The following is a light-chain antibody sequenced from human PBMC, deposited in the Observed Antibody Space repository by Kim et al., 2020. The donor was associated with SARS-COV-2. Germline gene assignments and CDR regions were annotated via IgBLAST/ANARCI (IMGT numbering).Light chain of an antibody. CDR3: STYTDSIIWV. V-gene: IGLV2-23*02. J-gene: IGLJ3*02. CDR1: SRYVGGLNP. CDR2: EVS. Sequence: QSLTISCTGTSRYVGGLNPVSWYQQHPGKAPKLMFYEVSNRPPGVSNLFSGAKSVDTTSLTISGLQAEDEADYYCSTYTDSIIWVFGGGTKLTVL.